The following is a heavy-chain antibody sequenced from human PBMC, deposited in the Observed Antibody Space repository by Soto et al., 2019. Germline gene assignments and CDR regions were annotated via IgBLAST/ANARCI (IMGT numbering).Heavy chain of an antibody. D-gene: IGHD3-22*01. Sequence: QLRLQESGPGLLKPSQSLSLTCTVAGASIISNHDYLCFIRQPPGMGLEWIGYIYYSGSISYNPSLESRISISIDSATNYFSLELSSVNAADTAVYVCAIASMIGVQGFVDVWGRGTLVTVSS. CDR2: IYYSGSI. CDR1: GASIISNHDY. CDR3: AIASMIGVQGFVDV. V-gene: IGHV4-30-4*08. J-gene: IGHJ2*01.